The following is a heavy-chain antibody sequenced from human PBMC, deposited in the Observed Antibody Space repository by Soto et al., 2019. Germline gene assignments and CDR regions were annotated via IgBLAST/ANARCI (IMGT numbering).Heavy chain of an antibody. CDR2: IYYSGST. J-gene: IGHJ3*01. CDR1: GGSISNYY. CDR3: AGWGAVVTNIPNAFDF. D-gene: IGHD2-21*02. Sequence: PWETLSLTCTVSGGSISNYYWSWIRQPPGKGLEWIGYIYYSGSTKYNPSLKSRVTISGDTSKNQFSLKLSSVTAADTAVYYCAGWGAVVTNIPNAFDFWGQGTMVTVSS. V-gene: IGHV4-59*01.